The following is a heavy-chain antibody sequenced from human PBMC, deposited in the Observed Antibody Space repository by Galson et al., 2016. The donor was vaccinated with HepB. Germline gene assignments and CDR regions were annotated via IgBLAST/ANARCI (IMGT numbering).Heavy chain of an antibody. V-gene: IGHV4-4*02. D-gene: IGHD6-13*01. CDR2: IFHSGDT. Sequence: SETLSLTCAASGGSVSRNNWWSWVRQPPGKGLEWIGEIFHSGDTNYNPSLRSRVTISVDKSKNHVSLRLISVTAADTAIYYCASYLVQSWAGSDAFDSWGQGTIVTVSA. CDR3: ASYLVQSWAGSDAFDS. J-gene: IGHJ3*01. CDR1: GGSVSRNNW.